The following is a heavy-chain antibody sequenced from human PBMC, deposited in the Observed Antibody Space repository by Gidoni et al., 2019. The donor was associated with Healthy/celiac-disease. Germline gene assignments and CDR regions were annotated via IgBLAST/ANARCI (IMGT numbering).Heavy chain of an antibody. Sequence: EVPLVESGGGLVQPGGSLRLSCAASGFTVSSNYMSWVRQAPGKGLEWVSVIYSGGRTYYADSVKGRFTISRDNSKNTLYLQMNSLRAEDTAVYYCASESSGWYFDYWGQGTLVTVSS. J-gene: IGHJ4*02. D-gene: IGHD6-19*01. CDR3: ASESSGWYFDY. V-gene: IGHV3-66*01. CDR1: GFTVSSNY. CDR2: IYSGGRT.